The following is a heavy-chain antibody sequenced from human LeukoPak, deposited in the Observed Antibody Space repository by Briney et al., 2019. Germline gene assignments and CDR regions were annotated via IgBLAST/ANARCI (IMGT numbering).Heavy chain of an antibody. CDR1: GYTFTDYY. J-gene: IGHJ5*02. V-gene: IGHV1-2*02. CDR2: INPNSGGT. D-gene: IGHD2-2*01. Sequence: GASVKVSCKTSGYTFTDYYMHWVRQAPGQGLEWMGWINPNSGGTDYAEKFQGRVTMTRDTFISTAYMEMSRLRSDDTAVYYCARAGCSITSCYLNWFDPWGQGTLVTVSS. CDR3: ARAGCSITSCYLNWFDP.